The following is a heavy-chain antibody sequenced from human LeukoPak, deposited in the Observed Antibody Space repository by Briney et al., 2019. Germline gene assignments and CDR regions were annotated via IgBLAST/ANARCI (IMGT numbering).Heavy chain of an antibody. Sequence: PGGSLRLSCAASGFTFSSYGMHWVRQAPGKGLEWVAIIWYDGTNENYAYSVRDRFTISRDNSKNTVYLQMDSLRVDDTAVYYCAREVVLMGVSLFDFWGQGTQVTVSS. CDR1: GFTFSSYG. CDR2: IWYDGTNE. V-gene: IGHV3-33*01. J-gene: IGHJ4*02. D-gene: IGHD2-15*01. CDR3: AREVVLMGVSLFDF.